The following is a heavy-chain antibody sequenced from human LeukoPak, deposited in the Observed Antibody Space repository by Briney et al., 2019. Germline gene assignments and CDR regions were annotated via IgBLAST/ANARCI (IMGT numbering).Heavy chain of an antibody. J-gene: IGHJ3*02. V-gene: IGHV3-73*01. Sequence: PGGSLRLSCAASGFTFSGSAMLWVRQASGKGLEWDGRIRSKANNYATAYAASVKGRFTISRDDSKNTAYLQMNSLKTEDTAVYYCTRLITGTTDAFDIWGQGTMVTVSS. CDR1: GFTFSGSA. D-gene: IGHD1-7*01. CDR2: IRSKANNYAT. CDR3: TRLITGTTDAFDI.